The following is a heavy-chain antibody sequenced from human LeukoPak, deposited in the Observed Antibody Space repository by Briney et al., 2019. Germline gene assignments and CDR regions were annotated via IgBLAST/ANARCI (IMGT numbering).Heavy chain of an antibody. CDR1: GGSISSGGYY. V-gene: IGHV4-31*03. CDR2: VYYSGST. CDR3: ARRRYCSGGSCFKFDY. J-gene: IGHJ4*02. Sequence: SQTLSLTCTVSGGSISSGGYYWSWIRQHPGRGLEWIGYVYYSGSTYYNPSLKSRVTISVDTSKNQFSLKLSSVTAADTAVYYCARRRYCSGGSCFKFDYWGQGTLVTVSS. D-gene: IGHD2-15*01.